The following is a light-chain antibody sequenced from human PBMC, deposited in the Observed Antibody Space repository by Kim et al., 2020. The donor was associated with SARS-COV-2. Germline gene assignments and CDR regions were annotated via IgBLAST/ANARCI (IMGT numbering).Light chain of an antibody. CDR2: GAS. V-gene: IGKV3-15*01. Sequence: EIVMTQSPATLSVSPGERATLSCRASQSVSSNLAWYQQEPGQVPRLLIYGASTRATGIPARFSGSGSGTEFTLTISSLQSEDFAVYYCQQYNNWPPLTFGGGTNGHIK. CDR3: QQYNNWPPLT. J-gene: IGKJ4*01. CDR1: QSVSSN.